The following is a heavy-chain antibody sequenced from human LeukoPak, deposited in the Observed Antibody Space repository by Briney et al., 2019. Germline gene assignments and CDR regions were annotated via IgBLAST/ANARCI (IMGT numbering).Heavy chain of an antibody. Sequence: GGSLRLSCAASGFTFSSYTMNWVRQAPGKGLEWVSYISGSSSTIYYADSVKGRFTISRDNAKNSLYLQMNSLRDEDTAVYYCVGEVLTAAGTIGAFVIWGRGTIVTVSS. CDR2: ISGSSSTI. CDR1: GFTFSSYT. CDR3: VGEVLTAAGTIGAFVI. J-gene: IGHJ3*02. D-gene: IGHD6-13*01. V-gene: IGHV3-48*02.